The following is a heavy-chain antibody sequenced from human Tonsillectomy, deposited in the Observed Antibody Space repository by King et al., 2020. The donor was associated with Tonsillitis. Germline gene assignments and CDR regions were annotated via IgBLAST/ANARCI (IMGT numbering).Heavy chain of an antibody. D-gene: IGHD6-19*01. CDR2: INRKT. V-gene: IGHV3-23*04. CDR3: GREWGITGWYTVDY. Sequence: DGQLVQSGGTLVQPGGSLRLSCAASGFTFSSYAMSWGRQAPGKGLEWGSPINRKTYYADPVRGRFTISRDTSVNTLYLQMNSLRAEDTAVYYCGREWGITGWYTVDYWGQGTLVTVSS. J-gene: IGHJ4*02. CDR1: GFTFSSYA.